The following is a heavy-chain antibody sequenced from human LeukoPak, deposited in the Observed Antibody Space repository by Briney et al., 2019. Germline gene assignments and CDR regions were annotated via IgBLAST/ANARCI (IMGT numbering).Heavy chain of an antibody. V-gene: IGHV1-18*01. CDR3: ARETRTYDYVWGSYRPLYFDY. CDR2: ISAYNGNT. D-gene: IGHD3-16*02. J-gene: IGHJ4*02. CDR1: GYTFTSYG. Sequence: EASVKVSCKASGYTFTSYGISWVRQAPGQGLEWMGWISAYNGNTNYAQKLQGRVTMTTDTSTSTAYMELRSLRSDDTAVYYCARETRTYDYVWGSYRPLYFDYWGQGTLVTVSS.